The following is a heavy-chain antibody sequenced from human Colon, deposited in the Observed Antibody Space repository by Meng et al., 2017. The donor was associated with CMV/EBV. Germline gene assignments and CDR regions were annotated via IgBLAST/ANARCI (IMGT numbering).Heavy chain of an antibody. CDR3: ARAVAGNGGPHYYFDY. D-gene: IGHD6-19*01. CDR2: IYYSGST. J-gene: IGHJ4*02. CDR1: GGSISSSSYY. V-gene: IGHV4-39*01. Sequence: SETLSLTCTVSGGSISSSSYYWGWIRQTPGKGLEWIGSIYYSGSTYYNPSLKSRVTISVDTSKNQFSLKLSSVTAADTAVYYCARAVAGNGGPHYYFDYWGQGTLVTVSS.